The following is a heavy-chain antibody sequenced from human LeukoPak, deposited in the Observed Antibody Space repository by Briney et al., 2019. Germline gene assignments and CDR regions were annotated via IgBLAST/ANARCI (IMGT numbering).Heavy chain of an antibody. Sequence: SETLSLTCAVYGGSFSGYYWSWIRQPPGKGLEWIGEINHSGSTNYNPSLKSRVTISVDTSKNQFSLKLSSVTAAGTAVYYCARVISSGSPDYWGQGTLVTVSS. D-gene: IGHD1-26*01. CDR1: GGSFSGYY. J-gene: IGHJ4*02. V-gene: IGHV4-34*01. CDR2: INHSGST. CDR3: ARVISSGSPDY.